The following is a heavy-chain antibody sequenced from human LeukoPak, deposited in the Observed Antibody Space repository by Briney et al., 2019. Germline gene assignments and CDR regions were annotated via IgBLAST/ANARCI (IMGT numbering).Heavy chain of an antibody. J-gene: IGHJ4*02. V-gene: IGHV4-61*01. Sequence: SQTLSLTCTVSGGSIRSGNYYWSWIRQSPGTGLEWIGCVYYSGSTTYNPSLKSRVTISIDTSKNQFSLKLTSVTAADTAMYYCARSEEMAALFDYWGQGTLVTVSS. CDR3: ARSEEMAALFDY. CDR2: VYYSGST. D-gene: IGHD5-24*01. CDR1: GGSIRSGNYY.